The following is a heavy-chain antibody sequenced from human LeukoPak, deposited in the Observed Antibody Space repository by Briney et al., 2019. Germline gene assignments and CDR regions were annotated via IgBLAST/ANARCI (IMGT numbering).Heavy chain of an antibody. CDR2: IHRSGST. V-gene: IGHV4-34*01. D-gene: IGHD1-1*01. CDR1: GGSFSGSY. Sequence: SETLSLTCAVYGGSFSGSYWSWIRQSPGKGLEWIGEIHRSGSTNYNPSLKSRVTISLDTSNNQFSLKLTSVTAADTAVYYCARSRASVATAGTFGDWGQGALVTVSS. CDR3: ARSRASVATAGTFGD. J-gene: IGHJ4*02.